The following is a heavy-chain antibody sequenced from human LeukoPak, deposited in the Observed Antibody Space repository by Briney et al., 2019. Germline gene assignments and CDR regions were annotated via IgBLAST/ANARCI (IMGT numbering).Heavy chain of an antibody. D-gene: IGHD2-15*01. CDR2: IKQDASEK. CDR1: GFTFSSYS. Sequence: GGSLRLSCAATGFTFSSYSMSWVRQAPGKGLEWVANIKQDASEKYYVDSVKGRFTISRDSAKSSLCLQMNSLRAEDTAVYYCARDRQLLHWGQGTLVTVSS. V-gene: IGHV3-7*01. J-gene: IGHJ4*02. CDR3: ARDRQLLH.